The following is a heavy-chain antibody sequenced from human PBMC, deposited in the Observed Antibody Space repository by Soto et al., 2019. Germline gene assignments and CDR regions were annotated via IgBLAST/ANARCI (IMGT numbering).Heavy chain of an antibody. CDR1: GGTFSSYA. J-gene: IGHJ3*02. V-gene: IGHV1-69*10. CDR3: ARDRASYYDSSGYRNACDI. Sequence: ASVKVSCKASGGTFSSYAISWVRQAPGQGLEWMGGIIPIFGIANYAQKFQGRVTITADKSTSTAYMELSSLRSEDTAVYYCARDRASYYDSSGYRNACDIWGQGTMVTVSS. D-gene: IGHD3-22*01. CDR2: IIPIFGIA.